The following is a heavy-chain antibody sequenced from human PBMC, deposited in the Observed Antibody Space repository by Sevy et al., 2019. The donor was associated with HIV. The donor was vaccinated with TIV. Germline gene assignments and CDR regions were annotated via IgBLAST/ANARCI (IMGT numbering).Heavy chain of an antibody. J-gene: IGHJ4*02. D-gene: IGHD3-16*01. Sequence: ASVKVSCKASGGTFSSYAISWVRQAPGQGLEWMGGIIPIFGTANYAQKFQVRVTVTADESTSTAYMELSSLRSEDTAVYYCARGLIATALGGWYYFGYWGQGTLVTVSS. CDR1: GGTFSSYA. CDR2: IIPIFGTA. V-gene: IGHV1-69*13. CDR3: ARGLIATALGGWYYFGY.